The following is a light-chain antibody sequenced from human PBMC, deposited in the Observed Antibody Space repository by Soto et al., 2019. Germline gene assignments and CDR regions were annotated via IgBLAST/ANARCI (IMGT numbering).Light chain of an antibody. CDR1: SSDVGGYNY. CDR2: EVS. CDR3: SSYPSRTPRV. V-gene: IGLV2-14*01. Sequence: QSALTQPASVSGSPGPSSTISCTGTSSDVGGYNYVPWYQQHPGNAPKLMISEVSYRPSGVSKRVSGSKSGNTASLTISGRQAEDEADYYCSSYPSRTPRVFGGGTTVTLL. J-gene: IGLJ2*01.